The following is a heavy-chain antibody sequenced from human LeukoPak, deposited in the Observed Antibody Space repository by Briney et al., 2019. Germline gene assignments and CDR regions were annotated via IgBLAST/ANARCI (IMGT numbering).Heavy chain of an antibody. V-gene: IGHV4-4*02. Sequence: SSETLSLTCAVSGDSISSSHWWSWVRQSPGTGLEWTGLIYQGGHTKYNPSLKIPAAIYTSKTSIPLSLRPISATAADTSMYSCAREEMPGKIDGWRQATLVTASS. CDR1: GDSISSSHW. CDR3: AREEMPGKIDG. CDR2: IYQGGHT. D-gene: IGHD1-26*01. J-gene: IGHJ4*02.